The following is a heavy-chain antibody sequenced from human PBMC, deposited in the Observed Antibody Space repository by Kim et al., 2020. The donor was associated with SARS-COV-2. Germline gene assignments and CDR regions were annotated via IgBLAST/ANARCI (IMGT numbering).Heavy chain of an antibody. CDR2: ISGSGGST. CDR1: GFTFSSYA. Sequence: GGSLRLSCAASGFTFSSYAMSWVRQAPGKGLEWVSAISGSGGSTYYADSVKGRFTISRDNSKNTLYLQMNSLRAEDTAVYYCAKDPKSRANWNYSGEGLMGGQGTLVTVSS. J-gene: IGHJ4*02. V-gene: IGHV3-23*01. D-gene: IGHD1-7*01. CDR3: AKDPKSRANWNYSGEGLM.